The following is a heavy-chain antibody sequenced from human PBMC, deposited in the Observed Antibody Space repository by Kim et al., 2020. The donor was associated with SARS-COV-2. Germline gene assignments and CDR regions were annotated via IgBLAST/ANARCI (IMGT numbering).Heavy chain of an antibody. V-gene: IGHV3-66*01. CDR1: GITVSGNY. D-gene: IGHD3-16*01. Sequence: GGSLRLSCAASGITVSGNYMSWVRQAPGKGLEWVSIIYGGGNTYYADSVKGRFTISRDISKNTLYLQMNSLRAEDTAVYYCAMRGGGYYYGMDVWGQGTTVTVSS. J-gene: IGHJ6*02. CDR2: IYGGGNT. CDR3: AMRGGGYYYGMDV.